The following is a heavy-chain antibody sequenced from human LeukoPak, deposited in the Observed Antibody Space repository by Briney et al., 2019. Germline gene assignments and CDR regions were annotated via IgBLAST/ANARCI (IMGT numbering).Heavy chain of an antibody. D-gene: IGHD3-10*01. CDR2: ISYDGSNK. Sequence: GRSLRLSCAASGFAFSSYAMHWVRQAPGKGLEWVAVISYDGSNKYYADSVKGRFTISRDNTKNTLYLQMNSLRAEDTAVYYCARDPRPTSLLWFGELYAPFDYWGQGTLVTVSS. V-gene: IGHV3-30*04. J-gene: IGHJ4*02. CDR1: GFAFSSYA. CDR3: ARDPRPTSLLWFGELYAPFDY.